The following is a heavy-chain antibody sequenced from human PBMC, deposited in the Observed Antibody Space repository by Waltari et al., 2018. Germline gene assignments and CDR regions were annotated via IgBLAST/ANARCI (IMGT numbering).Heavy chain of an antibody. CDR1: GYTFTNYA. CDR2: INTNPGNP. V-gene: IGHV7-4-1*02. Sequence: QVQLVQSGSELKKPGASVKVSCKASGYTFTNYAIIWLRQAPGQGLELMGWINTNPGNPTYFQGFTVRFGFSLDTSVSTAYLQINSLKADDTAVYYCAREVVPAATIVVNWFDPWGQGTLVTVSS. J-gene: IGHJ5*02. D-gene: IGHD2-2*01. CDR3: AREVVPAATIVVNWFDP.